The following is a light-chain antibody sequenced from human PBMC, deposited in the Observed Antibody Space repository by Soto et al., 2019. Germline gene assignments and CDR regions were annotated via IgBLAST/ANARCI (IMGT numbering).Light chain of an antibody. CDR3: PQYNNLPPT. CDR2: GAS. V-gene: IGKV3-15*01. CDR1: QSVSSN. Sequence: EIVMTQSPATLSVSPGERATLSCRASQSVSSNLAWYQQKPGQAPRLLIYGASTRATGIPARFSGSGSGTEFTLTISSLQSEDFAVYYCPQYNNLPPTFGQGTRLEIK. J-gene: IGKJ5*01.